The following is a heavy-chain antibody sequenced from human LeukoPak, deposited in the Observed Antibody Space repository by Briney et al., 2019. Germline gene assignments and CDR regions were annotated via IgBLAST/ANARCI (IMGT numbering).Heavy chain of an antibody. J-gene: IGHJ4*02. D-gene: IGHD5/OR15-5a*01. CDR3: AKIPDVSDY. Sequence: GGSLRLSCAVSGFTFSSYAMIWVRQAPGRGLVWVSSIGASGDSIYYTDSVKGRFTISRDNSKNTLYLQMSSLRVEDTAVYYCAKIPDVSDYWGQGTPVTVSS. CDR1: GFTFSSYA. CDR2: IGASGDSI. V-gene: IGHV3-23*01.